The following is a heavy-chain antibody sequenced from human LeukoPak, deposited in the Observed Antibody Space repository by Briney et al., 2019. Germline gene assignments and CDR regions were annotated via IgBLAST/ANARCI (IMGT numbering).Heavy chain of an antibody. Sequence: ASVKVSCKASGYTFTSYGISWVRQAPGQGLEWMGWISAYNGNTNYAQKLQGRVTMTTDTSTSTAYMELRSLRYDDTAVYYCARDLIETYCGGDCHPTLFDYWGQGTLVTVSS. CDR1: GYTFTSYG. CDR3: ARDLIETYCGGDCHPTLFDY. D-gene: IGHD2-21*02. V-gene: IGHV1-18*01. CDR2: ISAYNGNT. J-gene: IGHJ4*02.